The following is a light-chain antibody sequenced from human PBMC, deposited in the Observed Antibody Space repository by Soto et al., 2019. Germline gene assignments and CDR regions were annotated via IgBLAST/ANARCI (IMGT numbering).Light chain of an antibody. CDR2: ENS. V-gene: IGLV6-57*02. Sequence: NFMLTQPHSVWESPGKTVTISCTGSSGSIASNPVQWHQQRPGSAPTIVIYENSRRPSGVPDRFSGSIDSSSNSASLTISGLETEDEADYYCQSYDNYNVLFGGGTKLTVL. CDR3: QSYDNYNVL. CDR1: SGSIASNP. J-gene: IGLJ2*01.